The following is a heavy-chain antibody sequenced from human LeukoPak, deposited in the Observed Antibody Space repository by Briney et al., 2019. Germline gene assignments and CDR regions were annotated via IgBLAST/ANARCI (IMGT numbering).Heavy chain of an antibody. CDR1: GFTFSSYS. CDR3: AVVAGTY. D-gene: IGHD6-19*01. Sequence: PGGSLRLSCAASGFTFSSYSMNWVRQAPGKGLEWVSFISSSGTCIYYADSVKGRFTISRDNAKNSLYLQMSSLRAEDTAVYYCAVVAGTYWGQGTLVTVSS. V-gene: IGHV3-21*01. CDR2: ISSSGTCI. J-gene: IGHJ4*02.